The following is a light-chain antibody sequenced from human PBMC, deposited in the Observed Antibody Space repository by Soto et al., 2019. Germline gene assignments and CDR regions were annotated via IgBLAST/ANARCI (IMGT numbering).Light chain of an antibody. V-gene: IGLV2-18*02. CDR2: DVS. Sequence: QSALTQPPSVSGSPGQSVAISCTGTSSDVGSYNRVSWYQQPPGTAPKLMIFDVSNRPSGVPDRFSGSKSGNTASLTISGLQAEDEADYYWSSYTISSTYVFGTGTKVTVL. CDR3: SSYTISSTYV. J-gene: IGLJ1*01. CDR1: SSDVGSYNR.